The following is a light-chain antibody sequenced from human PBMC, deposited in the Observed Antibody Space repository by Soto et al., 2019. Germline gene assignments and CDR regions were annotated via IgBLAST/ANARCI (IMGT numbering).Light chain of an antibody. CDR3: QQRGNWPWT. CDR2: DAA. CDR1: QSVSSY. J-gene: IGKJ1*01. V-gene: IGKV3-11*01. Sequence: EIVLTQSPATLSLSPGERVTLSCRASQSVSSYLAWYQQRPGQAPRLLIYDAANRATGIPGRFSGGGSGTDFTLTISSLEAEDFAGYYCQQRGNWPWTFGQGTKVEIK.